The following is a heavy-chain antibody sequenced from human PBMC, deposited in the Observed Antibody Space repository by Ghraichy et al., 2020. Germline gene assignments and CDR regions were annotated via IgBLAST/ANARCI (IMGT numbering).Heavy chain of an antibody. J-gene: IGHJ4*02. CDR1: DDSFSRYG. CDR3: ARGGPLEAYGSSFDD. D-gene: IGHD3-10*01. V-gene: IGHV1-18*01. CDR2: ISAKNGHT. Sequence: ASVKVSCKSSDDSFSRYGFAWVRQAPGQGLEWMGWISAKNGHTKYAQKFQGRVTMPTDTSTRTVYMEMKSLRSDDTAVYFCARGGPLEAYGSSFDDWGQGTLVIVSS.